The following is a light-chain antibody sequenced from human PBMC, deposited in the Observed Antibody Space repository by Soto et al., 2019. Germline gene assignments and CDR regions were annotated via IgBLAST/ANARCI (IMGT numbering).Light chain of an antibody. V-gene: IGLV2-14*01. CDR1: SSDVGAYQY. Sequence: QPVLTQPASVSGSPGQSITISCTGTSSDVGAYQYVSWYQQHPGQVPKLMIYEVSNRPSGVSNRFSGSKSGNTASLTISGLQAEDEADYYCSSHTTSNTVYVFGTGTKLTVL. CDR3: SSHTTSNTVYV. J-gene: IGLJ1*01. CDR2: EVS.